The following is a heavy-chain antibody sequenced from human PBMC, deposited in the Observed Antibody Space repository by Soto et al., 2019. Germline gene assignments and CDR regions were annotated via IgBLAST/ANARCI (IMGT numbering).Heavy chain of an antibody. CDR2: IKQDGSEK. CDR1: GFTFSTYW. D-gene: IGHD6-19*01. Sequence: EVQLVESGGGLVQPGGSLRLSCAASGFTFSTYWMSWVRQAPGKGLEWVANIKQDGSEKYYVDSVKGRFTISRDNAKNSVYLQMNSLRAEDTAVYYCARTGYSSGWYDNNAFDIWGQGTMVTVSS. CDR3: ARTGYSSGWYDNNAFDI. J-gene: IGHJ3*02. V-gene: IGHV3-7*01.